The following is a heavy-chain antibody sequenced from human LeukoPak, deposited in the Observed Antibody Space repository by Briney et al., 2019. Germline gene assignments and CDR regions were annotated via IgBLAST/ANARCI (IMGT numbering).Heavy chain of an antibody. J-gene: IGHJ4*02. CDR2: ISWNSGSI. V-gene: IGHV3-9*01. Sequence: GGSLRLSCAGSGFIFNNYAMHWVRQPPGKGLEWVSGISWNSGSIDYADSVKGRFTISRDNAKNSLYLQMNSLRVEDTAFFYCAKDNRRHYTSGPNPDSLHWGQGALVTVSS. D-gene: IGHD6-19*01. CDR1: GFIFNNYA. CDR3: AKDNRRHYTSGPNPDSLH.